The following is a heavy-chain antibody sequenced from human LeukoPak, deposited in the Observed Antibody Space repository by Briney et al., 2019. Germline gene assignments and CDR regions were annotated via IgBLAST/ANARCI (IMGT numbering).Heavy chain of an antibody. V-gene: IGHV1-18*01. CDR2: ISAYNGNT. CDR3: ARDQSLPKDYYYDSTSDAFDI. Sequence: ASVKVSCKASGYTFTSYGISWVRQAPGQGLEWMGWISAYNGNTNYAQKFQGRVTMTRDTSTSTVYMELSSLRSEDTAVYYCARDQSLPKDYYYDSTSDAFDIWGQGTMVTVSS. CDR1: GYTFTSYG. D-gene: IGHD3-22*01. J-gene: IGHJ3*02.